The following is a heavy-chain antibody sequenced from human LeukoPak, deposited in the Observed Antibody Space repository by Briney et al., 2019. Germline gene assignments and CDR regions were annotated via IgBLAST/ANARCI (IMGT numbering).Heavy chain of an antibody. CDR1: GFTFSSYA. Sequence: GGSLRLSCAASGFTFSSYAMSWVRQAPGKGLEWVSAISGSGGSSYYADSVKGRFTISRDNSKNTLYLQMNSLRAEDTAVYYCAKGGSYYEDYFDYWGQGTLVTVSS. J-gene: IGHJ4*02. V-gene: IGHV3-23*01. CDR2: ISGSGGSS. CDR3: AKGGSYYEDYFDY. D-gene: IGHD3-22*01.